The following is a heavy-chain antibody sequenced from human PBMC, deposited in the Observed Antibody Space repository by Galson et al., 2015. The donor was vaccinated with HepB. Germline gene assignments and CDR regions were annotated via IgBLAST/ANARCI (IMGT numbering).Heavy chain of an antibody. CDR3: ATPAGGIAAAGPSPFDS. D-gene: IGHD6-13*01. Sequence: SLRLSCAASGFTFSISAMHWVRQAPGKGLEWVAVISYDGSDKYYADSVKGRFTISRDNSKNTLYLQMNSLRLEDTAVYYCATPAGGIAAAGPSPFDSWGQGTLVTVSS. CDR1: GFTFSISA. CDR2: ISYDGSDK. V-gene: IGHV3-30-3*01. J-gene: IGHJ4*02.